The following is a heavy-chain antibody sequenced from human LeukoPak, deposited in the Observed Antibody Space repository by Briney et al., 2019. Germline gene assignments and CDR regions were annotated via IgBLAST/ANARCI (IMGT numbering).Heavy chain of an antibody. Sequence: GGSLRLSCAASGFTFSSYWMSWVRQAPGKGLEWVANIRQDGDEKYYVDSVKGRFTISRDNAKNSLYLQMSSLRAEDTAVYYCAREGGSGYYDSSGYYIIGYWGQGTLVTVSS. CDR1: GFTFSSYW. V-gene: IGHV3-7*01. D-gene: IGHD3-22*01. CDR3: AREGGSGYYDSSGYYIIGY. CDR2: IRQDGDEK. J-gene: IGHJ4*02.